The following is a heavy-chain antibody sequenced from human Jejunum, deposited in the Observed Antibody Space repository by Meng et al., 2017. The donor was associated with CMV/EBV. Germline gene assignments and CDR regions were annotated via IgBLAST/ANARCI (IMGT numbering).Heavy chain of an antibody. CDR2: INDDGTWS. Sequence: LRLSCAASGFTFRSSWMSWVRRAPGKGLEWVANINDDGTWSQYVDSVKGRFIISRDNAQNSLYLQMNSLRVDDTAMYFCEGGDGYWGRGTLVTVSS. CDR1: GFTFRSSW. V-gene: IGHV3-7*04. J-gene: IGHJ4*02. CDR3: EGGDGY.